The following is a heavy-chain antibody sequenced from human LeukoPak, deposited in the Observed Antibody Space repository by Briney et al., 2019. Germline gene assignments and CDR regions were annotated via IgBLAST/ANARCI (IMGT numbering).Heavy chain of an antibody. CDR1: GFTFSSYW. CDR2: ISADGSST. V-gene: IGHV3-74*01. Sequence: GGSLRLSCAVSGFTFSSYWMHWVRQAPGKGLVWVSRISADGSSTAYADSVKGRFTISRDNAKNTLYLQMNSLRAEDTAVYYCAKGSYLWFGDSSFDYWGQGALVTVSS. CDR3: AKGSYLWFGDSSFDY. D-gene: IGHD3-10*01. J-gene: IGHJ4*02.